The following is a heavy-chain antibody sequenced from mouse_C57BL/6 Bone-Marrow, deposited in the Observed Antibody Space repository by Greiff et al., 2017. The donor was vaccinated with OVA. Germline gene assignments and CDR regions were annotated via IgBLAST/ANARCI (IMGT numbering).Heavy chain of an antibody. V-gene: IGHV1-82*01. D-gene: IGHD1-1*01. CDR3: ARYDYGSSYD. J-gene: IGHJ3*01. CDR1: GYAFSSSW. Sequence: QVQLQQSGPELVKPGASVKISCKASGYAFSSSWMNWVKQRPGTGLEWIGRIYPGDGDTNYNGKFKGKATLTADKSSSTAYMQLSSLTSEDSAVYFCARYDYGSSYDWGQGTLVTVSA. CDR2: IYPGDGDT.